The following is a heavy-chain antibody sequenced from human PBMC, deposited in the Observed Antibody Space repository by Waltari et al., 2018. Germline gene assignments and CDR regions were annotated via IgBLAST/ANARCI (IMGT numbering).Heavy chain of an antibody. D-gene: IGHD5-12*01. CDR3: ARAVDVADY. Sequence: EIQVVESGGGLVPTGGSLSLSCTASGFIFSRDWMSWVRQAPGKGLEWVANIKHDGTTKFYLDSVKGRFTISRDNAQNTVYLQMNSLRVEDTALYYCARAVDVADYWGQGTLVTVSS. V-gene: IGHV3-7*01. CDR1: GFIFSRDW. J-gene: IGHJ4*02. CDR2: IKHDGTTK.